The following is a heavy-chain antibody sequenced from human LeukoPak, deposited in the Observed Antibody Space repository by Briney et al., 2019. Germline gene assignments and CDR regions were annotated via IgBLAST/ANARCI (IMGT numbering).Heavy chain of an antibody. V-gene: IGHV4-59*01. CDR2: IYNGGNT. CDR1: GDSINGYY. J-gene: IGHJ3*02. Sequence: NTSETLSLTCTVSGDSINGYYWSWIRQPPGEGLEWIGYIYNGGNTNYNPSLESRVTISIDTSKNQFSLKLTSVTAADTAVYYCARYRAFDIWGRGTLVTVSS. CDR3: ARYRAFDI.